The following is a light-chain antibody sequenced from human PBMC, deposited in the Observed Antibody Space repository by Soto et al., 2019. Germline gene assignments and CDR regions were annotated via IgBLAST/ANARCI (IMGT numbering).Light chain of an antibody. CDR2: DAS. J-gene: IGKJ1*01. CDR1: QSSSSW. Sequence: DIQMTQSPSTLSASVGDRVTITCRASQSSSSWLAWYQQKPGKAPKLLIYDASSLESGVPSRFSGSGSGTEFTLTISSLQPDEFATYYCQQYNSYSWTFGQGTTVEIK. CDR3: QQYNSYSWT. V-gene: IGKV1-5*01.